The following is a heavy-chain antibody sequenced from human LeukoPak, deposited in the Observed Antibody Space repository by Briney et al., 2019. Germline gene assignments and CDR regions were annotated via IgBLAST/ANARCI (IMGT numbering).Heavy chain of an antibody. CDR1: GGSISSYY. D-gene: IGHD6-19*01. J-gene: IGHJ4*02. CDR2: IYYSGST. V-gene: IGHV4-59*01. Sequence: SETLSLTCTVSGGSISSYYWSWIRQPPGKGLEWIGYIYYSGSTNYNPSLKSRVTISVDTSKNQFSLKLSSVTAADTAVYYCARVPHRYSSGWYGRFSFDYWGQGTLVTVSS. CDR3: ARVPHRYSSGWYGRFSFDY.